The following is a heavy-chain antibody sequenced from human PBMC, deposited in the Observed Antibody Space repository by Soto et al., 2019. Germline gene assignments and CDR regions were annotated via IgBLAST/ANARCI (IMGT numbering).Heavy chain of an antibody. D-gene: IGHD2-15*01. CDR2: IIPIFGTA. CDR3: ARDAKDCGDPPGGI. J-gene: IGHJ3*02. CDR1: GGTFSSSA. V-gene: IGHV1-69*01. Sequence: QVQLVQSGAEVKKPGSSVQVSCKASGGTFSSSAISWVRQAPGQGLEWMGGIIPIFGTANYAQQFQGRVRITADESTSTAYMEVSSLRFEDTAVYYCARDAKDCGDPPGGIWGQGTMVTVSS.